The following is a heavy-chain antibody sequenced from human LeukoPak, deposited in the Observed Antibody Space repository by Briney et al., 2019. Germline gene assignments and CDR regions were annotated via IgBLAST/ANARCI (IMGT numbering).Heavy chain of an antibody. J-gene: IGHJ4*02. CDR3: ARATRGRRITMIVVAQSNYFDY. CDR1: GGSFSGYY. D-gene: IGHD3-22*01. CDR2: INHSGST. V-gene: IGHV4-34*01. Sequence: SETLSLTCAVYGGSFSGYYWSWIRQPPGKGLEWIGEINHSGSTNYNPSLKSRVTISVDTSKNQFSLKLSSVTAADTAVYYCARATRGRRITMIVVAQSNYFDYWGQGTLVTVSS.